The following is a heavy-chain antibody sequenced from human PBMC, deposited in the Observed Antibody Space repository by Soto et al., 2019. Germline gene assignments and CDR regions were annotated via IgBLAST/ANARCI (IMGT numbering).Heavy chain of an antibody. CDR3: ARGRPAIWYDFWSGYSYYGMDV. V-gene: IGHV4-31*03. J-gene: IGHJ6*02. D-gene: IGHD3-3*01. Sequence: SETLSLTCTVSGGSISSGGYYWSWIRQHPGKGLEWIGYIYYSGSTYYNPSLKSRVTISVDTSKNQFSLKLSSVAAADTAVYYCARGRPAIWYDFWSGYSYYGMDVWGQGTTVTVSS. CDR2: IYYSGST. CDR1: GGSISSGGYY.